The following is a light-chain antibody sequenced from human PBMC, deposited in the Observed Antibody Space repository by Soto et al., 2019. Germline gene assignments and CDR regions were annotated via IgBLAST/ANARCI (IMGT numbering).Light chain of an antibody. CDR2: EVT. Sequence: SALTQPASVSGSPGQSITISCTGTSSDVGGYNYVSWYQQHTDKAPKLMIYEVTNRPSGVSDRFSGSKSGNTASLTISGLQAEDGADYYGSSYTSSGTLVFGGGTKLTVL. J-gene: IGLJ2*01. CDR3: SSYTSSGTLV. V-gene: IGLV2-14*01. CDR1: SSDVGGYNY.